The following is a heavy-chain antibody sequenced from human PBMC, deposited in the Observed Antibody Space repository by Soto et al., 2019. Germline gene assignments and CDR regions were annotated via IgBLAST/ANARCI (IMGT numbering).Heavy chain of an antibody. CDR1: GYTFTSYG. V-gene: IGHV1-18*04. D-gene: IGHD6-6*01. J-gene: IGHJ5*02. Sequence: QVQLVQSGAEVKKPGASVKVSCKASGYTFTSYGISWVRQAPGQGLEWMGWISAYNGNTNYAQKLQGRVTMTTVTSTSTAYMELRSLRSDDTAVYYCARDPSSESSSSFFDPWGQGTLVTVSS. CDR3: ARDPSSESSSSFFDP. CDR2: ISAYNGNT.